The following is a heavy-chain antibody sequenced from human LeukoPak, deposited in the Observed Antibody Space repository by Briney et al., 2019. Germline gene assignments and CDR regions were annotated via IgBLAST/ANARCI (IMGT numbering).Heavy chain of an antibody. V-gene: IGHV1-2*02. CDR3: ARDLRWSTGYYYMDV. CDR2: INPNSGGT. CDR1: GHTFTGYY. Sequence: ASVKVSCKASGHTFTGYYMHWVRQAPGRGLEWMGWINPNSGGTNYAQRFQGRVTMTRDTSISTAYMELSRLRSDDTAVYYCARDLRWSTGYYYMDVWGKGTTVTISS. D-gene: IGHD4-23*01. J-gene: IGHJ6*03.